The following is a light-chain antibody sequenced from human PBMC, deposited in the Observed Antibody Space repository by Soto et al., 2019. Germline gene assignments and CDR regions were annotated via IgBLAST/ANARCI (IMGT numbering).Light chain of an antibody. CDR1: SSNIGSNT. V-gene: IGLV1-44*01. CDR3: ATWDDILNGYV. CDR2: SNN. J-gene: IGLJ1*01. Sequence: QSVLTQPPSVSVTPAQRVTISCSGSSSNIGSNTVNWYQQLPGTAPKLLIYSNNQRPSGVPDRFSGSKSGTSASLAISGLQSEDEGDYYCATWDDILNGYVFGTGTKLTVL.